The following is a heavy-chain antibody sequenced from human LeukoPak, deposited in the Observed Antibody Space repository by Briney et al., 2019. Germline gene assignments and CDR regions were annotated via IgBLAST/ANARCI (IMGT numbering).Heavy chain of an antibody. CDR1: GGSISSYY. CDR2: IYYSGST. J-gene: IGHJ4*02. Sequence: PSETLSLTCTVSGGSISSYYWSWIRQPPGKGLEWIGYIYYSGSTNYNPSLKSRVTISVDTSKNQFSLKLSSVTAADTAVYYCARDLGIGGSYSIDYWGQGTLVTVSS. CDR3: ARDLGIGGSYSIDY. V-gene: IGHV4-59*01. D-gene: IGHD1-26*01.